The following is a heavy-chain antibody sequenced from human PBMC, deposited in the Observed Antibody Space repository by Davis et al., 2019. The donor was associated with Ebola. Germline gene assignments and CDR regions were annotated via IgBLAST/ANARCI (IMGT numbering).Heavy chain of an antibody. CDR1: GFIFSNYA. CDR3: AKDQAIYGITGTKGGMDV. J-gene: IGHJ6*04. CDR2: ISYHGNDI. D-gene: IGHD1-20*01. V-gene: IGHV3-30*18. Sequence: GESLKISCAASGFIFSNYAIHWVRQAPGKGLEWVAVISYHGNDIYSSDSVKGRFTISRDNSENTLYLQMNSLRPEDTAVYYCAKDQAIYGITGTKGGMDVWGKGTTVTVSS.